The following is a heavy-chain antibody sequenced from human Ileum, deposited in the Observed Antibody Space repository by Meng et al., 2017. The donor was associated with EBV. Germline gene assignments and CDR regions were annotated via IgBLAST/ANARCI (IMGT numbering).Heavy chain of an antibody. J-gene: IGHJ4*02. D-gene: IGHD3-22*01. CDR2: IHHTEST. Sequence: QVRRREAGPGLVKPSGTLSLTCAVSGGSISSSNWWSWVRQAPGKGLEWIGEIHHTESTNYNPSLKSRVTISVDKSKNQFSLKLSSVTAADTAVYYCARESYSDSSGYYSLDYWGQGSLVTVSS. CDR3: ARESYSDSSGYYSLDY. V-gene: IGHV4-4*02. CDR1: GGSISSSNW.